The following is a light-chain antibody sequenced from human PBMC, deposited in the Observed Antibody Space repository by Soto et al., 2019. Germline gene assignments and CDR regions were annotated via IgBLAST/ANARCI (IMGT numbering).Light chain of an antibody. CDR1: SSDVGGYNY. J-gene: IGLJ1*01. Sequence: QSALTQPASVSGSPGQSITISCTGTSSDVGGYNYVSWYQQHPGKAPKLMVYDVSNRPSRVSNRFSGSKSGNTASLTNSGLQAEDEADYYCSSYTSSSTLLFGTGTKLTVL. CDR3: SSYTSSSTLL. CDR2: DVS. V-gene: IGLV2-14*01.